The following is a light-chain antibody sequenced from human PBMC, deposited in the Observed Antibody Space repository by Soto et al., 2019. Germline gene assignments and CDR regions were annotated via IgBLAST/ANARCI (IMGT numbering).Light chain of an antibody. CDR2: AAS. V-gene: IGKV1-5*01. J-gene: IGKJ5*01. Sequence: DIQMTQSPSTLSASVGDRVTITCRASQTSSSWLAWYQQKPGEAPKLLIYAASSLQSGVPSRFSGSGSGTDFTLTISSLQPEDSATYYCQQTHAVPLTFGQGTRLEIK. CDR1: QTSSSW. CDR3: QQTHAVPLT.